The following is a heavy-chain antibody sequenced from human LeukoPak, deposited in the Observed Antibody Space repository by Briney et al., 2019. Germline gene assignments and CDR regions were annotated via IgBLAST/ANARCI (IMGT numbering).Heavy chain of an antibody. Sequence: SGPALVKPTQTLTLTCTFSGFSLSTSGMRVSWIRQPPGKALEWLARSDWDDDKFYNTSLKTRLTISKDTSKNQVVLTMTNMDPVDTATYYCARIPTYGDYAYFDYWGQGTLVTVSS. D-gene: IGHD4-17*01. CDR1: GFSLSTSGMR. J-gene: IGHJ4*02. V-gene: IGHV2-70*04. CDR3: ARIPTYGDYAYFDY. CDR2: SDWDDDK.